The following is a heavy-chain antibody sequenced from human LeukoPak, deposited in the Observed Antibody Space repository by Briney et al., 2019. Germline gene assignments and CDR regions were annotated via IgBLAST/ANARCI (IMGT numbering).Heavy chain of an antibody. CDR2: MNPNSGNT. V-gene: IGHV1-8*01. Sequence: ASVKVSCKASGYTFTSYDINWVRQATGQGLEWMGWMNPNSGNTGYAQKFQGRVTMTRNTSISTAYMELSSLRSEDTAVYYCARHPIAAAGRHFDYWGQGTLVTVSS. CDR3: ARHPIAAAGRHFDY. J-gene: IGHJ4*02. CDR1: GYTFTSYD. D-gene: IGHD6-13*01.